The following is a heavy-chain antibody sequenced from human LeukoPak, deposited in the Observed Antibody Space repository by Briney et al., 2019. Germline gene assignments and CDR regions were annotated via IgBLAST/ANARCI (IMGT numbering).Heavy chain of an antibody. Sequence: PSETLSLTCAVYGGSFSGYYWSWIRQPPGKGLEWIGEINHSGSTNYNPSLKSRVTISVDTSKNQSSLKLSSVTAADTAVYYCARGGRITIFGVGHPPALFDYWGQRTLVTVSS. D-gene: IGHD3-3*01. V-gene: IGHV4-34*01. CDR1: GGSFSGYY. J-gene: IGHJ4*02. CDR2: INHSGST. CDR3: ARGGRITIFGVGHPPALFDY.